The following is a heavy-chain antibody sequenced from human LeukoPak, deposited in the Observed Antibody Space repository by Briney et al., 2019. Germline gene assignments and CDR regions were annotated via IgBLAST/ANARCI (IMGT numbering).Heavy chain of an antibody. Sequence: SETLSLTCTVSGGSISSYYWSWIRQPAGKGLEWIGRIYTSGSTNYNPSLKSRVTISVDTSKNQFSLKLSSVTAADTAVYYCARVYDYVWGSYRYVRYFDYWGQGTLVTVSS. CDR1: GGSISSYY. V-gene: IGHV4-4*07. D-gene: IGHD3-16*02. CDR2: IYTSGST. CDR3: ARVYDYVWGSYRYVRYFDY. J-gene: IGHJ4*02.